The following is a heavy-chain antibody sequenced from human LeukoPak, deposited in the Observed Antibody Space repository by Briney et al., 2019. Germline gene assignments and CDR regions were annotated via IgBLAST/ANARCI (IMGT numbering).Heavy chain of an antibody. CDR1: GFTFSSYW. CDR3: TTGIRGD. J-gene: IGHJ4*02. Sequence: GGSLRLSCAASGFTFSSYWMNWVRQAPGKGLEWVGRIASKTDGGTTDYAAPVKGRFTISRDDSKNTLFLQMNSLKTEDTAVYYCTTGIRGDCGQGTLVTVSS. CDR2: IASKTDGGTT. V-gene: IGHV3-15*04.